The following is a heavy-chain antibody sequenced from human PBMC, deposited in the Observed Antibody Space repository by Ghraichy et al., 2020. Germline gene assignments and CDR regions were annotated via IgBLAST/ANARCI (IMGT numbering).Heavy chain of an antibody. CDR1: GGSVGSGSHY. D-gene: IGHD3-16*02. V-gene: IGHV4-61*01. CDR3: ARAPYVWGSYRFYGMDV. CDR2: IYYNGST. J-gene: IGHJ6*02. Sequence: SETLSLTCTVSGGSVGSGSHYWSWIRQPPGKGLEWIAYIYYNGSTNYNPSLKSRVTISLETSENQFSLRLSSVTAADTAVYYCARAPYVWGSYRFYGMDVWGQGTTVTVSS.